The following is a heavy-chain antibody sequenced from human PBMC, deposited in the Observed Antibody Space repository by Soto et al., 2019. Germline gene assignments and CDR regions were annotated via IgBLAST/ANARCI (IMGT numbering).Heavy chain of an antibody. CDR3: ARQGFYGDYSSNYFDP. J-gene: IGHJ5*02. D-gene: IGHD4-17*01. CDR2: IYPSDSQT. CDR1: GYSFSNYW. V-gene: IGHV5-51*01. Sequence: ESLKVSFKGCGYSFSNYWIARVRQMPGKGLEYMGIIYPSDSQTRYGPSFQGQVTISADKSISTAYLQWSSLKASDTAIYYCARQGFYGDYSSNYFDPWGQGTLVTVSS.